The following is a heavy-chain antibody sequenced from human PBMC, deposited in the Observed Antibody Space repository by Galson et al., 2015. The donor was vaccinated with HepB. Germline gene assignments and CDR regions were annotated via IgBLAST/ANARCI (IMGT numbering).Heavy chain of an antibody. D-gene: IGHD5-18*01. J-gene: IGHJ4*02. CDR1: GFTFSSYA. V-gene: IGHV3-30-3*01. Sequence: SLRLSCAASGFTFSSYAMHWVRQAPGKGLEWVAVISYDGSNKYYADSVKGRFTISRDNSKNTLYLQMNSLRAEDTAVYYCARDPEKRGYSYGYGYFDYWGQGTLVTVSS. CDR2: ISYDGSNK. CDR3: ARDPEKRGYSYGYGYFDY.